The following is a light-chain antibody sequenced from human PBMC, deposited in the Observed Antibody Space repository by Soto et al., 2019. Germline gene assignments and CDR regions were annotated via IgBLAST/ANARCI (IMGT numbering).Light chain of an antibody. CDR3: SSYAGSDHPHV. CDR1: SSNIGGNS. J-gene: IGLJ1*01. Sequence: QSVLTQPPSVSAAPGHKVTISCSGSSSNIGGNSVSWYQQLPGTAPKLLIYEVTKRPLGVPDRFSGSKSGNTASLTVSGLQAEDVADYYCSSYAGSDHPHVFGTGT. V-gene: IGLV2-8*01. CDR2: EVT.